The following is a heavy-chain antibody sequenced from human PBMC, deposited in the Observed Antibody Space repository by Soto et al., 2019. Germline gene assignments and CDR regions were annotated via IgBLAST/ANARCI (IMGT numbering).Heavy chain of an antibody. Sequence: SETLSLTCAVSGGSISSGGYSWSWIRQPPGKGLEWIGYIYHSGSTYYNPSLKSRVTISVDRSENQFSLKLSSVTAADTAVYYCAAAYGDSRRFDYWGQGTLVTVSS. CDR3: AAAYGDSRRFDY. V-gene: IGHV4-30-2*01. CDR2: IYHSGST. D-gene: IGHD4-17*01. J-gene: IGHJ4*02. CDR1: GGSISSGGYS.